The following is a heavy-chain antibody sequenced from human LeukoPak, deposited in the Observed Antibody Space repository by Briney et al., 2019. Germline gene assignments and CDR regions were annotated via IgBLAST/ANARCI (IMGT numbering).Heavy chain of an antibody. J-gene: IGHJ4*02. V-gene: IGHV4-39*01. CDR1: GGSISSSSYY. CDR2: IYYSGST. Sequence: PSETLSLTCTVSGGSISSSSYYWGWIRQPPGKGLEWIGSIYYSGSTYYNPSLKSRVTISVDTSKNQFSLKLSSVTAADTAVYYCARHAAYYDILTGYRFDYWGQGTLVTVSS. D-gene: IGHD3-9*01. CDR3: ARHAAYYDILTGYRFDY.